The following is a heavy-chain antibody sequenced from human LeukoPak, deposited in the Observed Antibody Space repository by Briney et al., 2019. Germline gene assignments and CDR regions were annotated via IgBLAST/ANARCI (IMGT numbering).Heavy chain of an antibody. CDR1: GGSFSGYY. CDR2: INHSGST. CDR3: ARRKAVTMMGAS. D-gene: IGHD3-22*01. V-gene: IGHV4-34*01. Sequence: SETLSLTCAVYGGSFSGYYWSWIRQPPGKGLEWVGEINHSGSTNYNPSLKSRVTISVDTSKNQFSLKLSSVTAADTAVYYCARRKAVTMMGASWGQGTLVTVSS. J-gene: IGHJ4*02.